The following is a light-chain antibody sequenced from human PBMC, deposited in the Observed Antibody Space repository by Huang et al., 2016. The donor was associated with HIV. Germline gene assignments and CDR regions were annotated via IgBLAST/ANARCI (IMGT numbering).Light chain of an antibody. Sequence: EIVLTQSPGTLSLSPGERASLSCRASQIVSSNYLAWYQQKPGQAPRILIYGASSRAPGIPDRFSGSGSGTDFTLTISKLEPEDFAVYYCQQFGTSPLTFGGGTKVEI. J-gene: IGKJ4*01. CDR3: QQFGTSPLT. CDR2: GAS. CDR1: QIVSSNY. V-gene: IGKV3-20*01.